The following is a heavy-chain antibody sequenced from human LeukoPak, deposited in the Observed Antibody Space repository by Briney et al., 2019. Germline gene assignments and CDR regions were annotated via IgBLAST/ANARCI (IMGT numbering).Heavy chain of an antibody. J-gene: IGHJ5*02. D-gene: IGHD4-23*01. CDR3: ARDLEAVVTPGPFDP. Sequence: ASVKVSCKASGGTFSSYAISWVRQAPGQGLEWMGGIIPIFGTANYAQKFQGRVTITADESTSTAYMELSSLRSEDTAVYYCARDLEAVVTPGPFDPWGQGTLVTVSS. V-gene: IGHV1-69*01. CDR2: IIPIFGTA. CDR1: GGTFSSYA.